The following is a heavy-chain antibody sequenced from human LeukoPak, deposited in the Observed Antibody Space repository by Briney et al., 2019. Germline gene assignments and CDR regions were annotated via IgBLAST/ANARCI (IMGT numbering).Heavy chain of an antibody. J-gene: IGHJ4*02. CDR3: VKDFDGSGPGH. V-gene: IGHV3-11*01. Sequence: GGSLRLSCATSGFTFTDYYMSWVRQAPGRGLEWVSYISNTGRNTYDAESVKGRFTISRDNARKSLYLQMHSLRVEDTAMYYCVKDFDGSGPGHWGQGTLVTVSS. CDR2: ISNTGRNT. D-gene: IGHD4-23*01. CDR1: GFTFTDYY.